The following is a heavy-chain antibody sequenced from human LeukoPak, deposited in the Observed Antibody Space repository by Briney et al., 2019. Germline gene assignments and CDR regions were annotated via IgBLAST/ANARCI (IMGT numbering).Heavy chain of an antibody. J-gene: IGHJ6*03. Sequence: SETLSLTCTVSGGSIRSYYWSWIRQPPGKGLEWIGYIYYTGSTNYNPSLKSRVTISVDTSKNQFSLKLTSVTAADTAMYYCARGDYYYYYYMDVWGKGTTVTVSS. CDR3: ARGDYYYYYYMDV. CDR1: GGSIRSYY. CDR2: IYYTGST. V-gene: IGHV4-59*01.